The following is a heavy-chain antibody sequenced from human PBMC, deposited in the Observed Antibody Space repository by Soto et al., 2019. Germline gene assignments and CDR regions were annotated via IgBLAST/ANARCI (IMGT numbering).Heavy chain of an antibody. V-gene: IGHV3-49*04. Sequence: PVGSLRLSCSASGFTFDDYTMSWVRQAPGKGLEWVGLIRSKAYGGTTIFAASVKGRFSISRDDSKSIAYLQMTSLKPEDTAVYYCARDSQWLVQAYGFDVWSQGTTVTVSS. J-gene: IGHJ6*02. D-gene: IGHD6-19*01. CDR2: IRSKAYGGTT. CDR3: ARDSQWLVQAYGFDV. CDR1: GFTFDDYT.